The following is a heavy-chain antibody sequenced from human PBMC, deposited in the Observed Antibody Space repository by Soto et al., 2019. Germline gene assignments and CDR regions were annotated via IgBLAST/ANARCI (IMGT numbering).Heavy chain of an antibody. CDR2: ISPSSSFL. D-gene: IGHD3-10*01. Sequence: GGSLRLSCAASGFSFRSFYMIWVRQAPGRGLEWVSSISPSSSFLIYADPVKGRFTISRDNAKSSVNLQMNSLRAEDTAVYYCARVGTDYGSGSPYYSDYWGQGTMVTVYS. J-gene: IGHJ4*02. CDR3: ARVGTDYGSGSPYYSDY. CDR1: GFSFRSFY. V-gene: IGHV3-21*06.